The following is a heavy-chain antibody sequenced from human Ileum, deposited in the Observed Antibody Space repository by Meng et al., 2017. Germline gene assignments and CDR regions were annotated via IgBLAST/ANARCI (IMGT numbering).Heavy chain of an antibody. CDR2: TNYSSKWKN. D-gene: IGHD6-25*01. Sequence: QAQLQQVDPGVVKTLPALSLTGAITGDSGFNSSATWTWVRQSPSRGLEWMGRTNYSSKWKNDDAISVDSRITVNPDTSNTEISLQLNLVSPDNAADYCGGREAHLAAFGYWGQGTLVTVSS. CDR3: GREAHLAAFGY. J-gene: IGHJ4*02. CDR1: GDSGFNSSAT. V-gene: IGHV6-1*01.